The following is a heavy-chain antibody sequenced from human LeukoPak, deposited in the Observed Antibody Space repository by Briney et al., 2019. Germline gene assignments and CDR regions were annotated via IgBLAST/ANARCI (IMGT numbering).Heavy chain of an antibody. CDR1: GGTFSSYA. V-gene: IGHV1-69*13. J-gene: IGHJ1*01. CDR3: ARDSSEFRSLIFH. CDR2: ITPMFGTA. D-gene: IGHD3-9*01. Sequence: GASVKVSCKASGGTFSSYAINWVRQAPGQGLEWMGGITPMFGTAKYAQKFQGRVTITADESTSTAYTELSSLRSEDTAVYYCARDSSEFRSLIFHWGQGTLVTVSS.